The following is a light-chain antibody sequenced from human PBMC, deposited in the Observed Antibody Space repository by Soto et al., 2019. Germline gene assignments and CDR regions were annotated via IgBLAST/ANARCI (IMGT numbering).Light chain of an antibody. CDR1: SSDVGGYNY. CDR3: AAWDDSLNGGV. Sequence: QSALTQPASVSGSPGQSITISCTGTSSDVGGYNYDSWYQQYPGTAPKLLIYSNNQRPSGVPDRFSGSKSGTSASLAISGLQSEDEADYYCAAWDDSLNGGVFGGGTQLTVL. J-gene: IGLJ3*02. V-gene: IGLV1-44*01. CDR2: SNN.